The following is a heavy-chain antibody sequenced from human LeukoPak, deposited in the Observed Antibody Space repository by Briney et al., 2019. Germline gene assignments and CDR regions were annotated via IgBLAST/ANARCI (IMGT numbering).Heavy chain of an antibody. CDR2: IYWSDDK. D-gene: IGHD3-22*01. J-gene: IGHJ2*01. CDR3: AHRPFDSSDFDL. Sequence: SGPTLVNPTQTLTLTCTFSGFSLSRGVGVGWIRQPPGKALGWLALIYWSDDKRYSPSLKSRLTITKDTSKNQVVLTMTNMDPVDTATYYCAHRPFDSSDFDLWGRGTLVTVSS. V-gene: IGHV2-5*01. CDR1: GFSLSRGVG.